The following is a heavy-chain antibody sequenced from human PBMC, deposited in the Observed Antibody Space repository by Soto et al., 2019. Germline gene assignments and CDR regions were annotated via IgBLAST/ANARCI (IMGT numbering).Heavy chain of an antibody. CDR1: GGTFSSYA. D-gene: IGHD3-3*01. Sequence: SVKVSCKASGGTFSSYAISWVRQAPGQGLEWMGGIIPIFGTANYAQKFQGRVTITADESTSTAYMELSSLRSEDTAVYYCARARDFWSGYYTPYGMDVWGQGTTVTVSS. J-gene: IGHJ6*02. V-gene: IGHV1-69*13. CDR2: IIPIFGTA. CDR3: ARARDFWSGYYTPYGMDV.